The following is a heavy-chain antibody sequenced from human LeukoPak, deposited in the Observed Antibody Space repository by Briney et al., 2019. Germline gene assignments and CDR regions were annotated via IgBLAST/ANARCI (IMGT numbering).Heavy chain of an antibody. CDR1: GFTVSSNY. D-gene: IGHD3-22*01. CDR3: ARAYYDSSGYEPFDP. J-gene: IGHJ5*02. Sequence: GGSLRLSCAASGFTVSSNYMSWVRQAPGKGLEWVSVIYSGGSTYYADSVKGRFTISRDNSENTLYLQMNSLRAEDTAVYYCARAYYDSSGYEPFDPWGQGTLVTVSS. CDR2: IYSGGST. V-gene: IGHV3-66*01.